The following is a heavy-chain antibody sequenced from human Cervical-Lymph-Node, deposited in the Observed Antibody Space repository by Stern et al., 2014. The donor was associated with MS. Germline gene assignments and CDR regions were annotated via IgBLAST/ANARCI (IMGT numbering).Heavy chain of an antibody. CDR3: ARDTGDFGGNLLY. J-gene: IGHJ4*02. Sequence: QVQLVESGGGVVQSGRSLRLSCAASGFTFSAYGMHWVRQAPGKGLEWVGLISYDGSNKLYADSVKGRFTISRDNSKNTVFLQVNSLRPEDTAVYYCARDTGDFGGNLLYWGQGTLVTVSS. CDR2: ISYDGSNK. V-gene: IGHV3-30*03. D-gene: IGHD4-23*01. CDR1: GFTFSAYG.